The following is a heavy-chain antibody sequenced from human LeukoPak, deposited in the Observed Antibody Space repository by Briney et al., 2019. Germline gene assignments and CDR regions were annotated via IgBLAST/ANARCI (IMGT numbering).Heavy chain of an antibody. J-gene: IGHJ4*02. D-gene: IGHD3-10*01. CDR2: IYHSGST. V-gene: IGHV4-30-2*01. CDR3: ARDALLPTN. CDR1: GGSISSGGYS. Sequence: SETLSLTCAVSGGSISSGGYSWSWIRQPPGKGLEWIGYIYHSGSTYYNPSLKSRVTISVDRSKNQFSLKLSSETAADTAVYYCARDALLPTNWGQGTLVTVSS.